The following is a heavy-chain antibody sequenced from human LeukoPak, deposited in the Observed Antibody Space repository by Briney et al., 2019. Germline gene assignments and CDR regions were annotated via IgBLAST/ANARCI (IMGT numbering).Heavy chain of an antibody. CDR2: IIPIFGTA. J-gene: IGHJ4*02. D-gene: IGHD2-21*02. CDR3: ARGTLAYCGGDCYSAAYFDY. CDR1: GGTFSSYA. V-gene: IGHV1-69*13. Sequence: SVKVSCKASGGTFSSYAISWVRQAPGQGLEWMGGIIPIFGTANYAQKFQGRVTITADESTSTAYMELSSLRSEDAAVYYCARGTLAYCGGDCYSAAYFDYWGQGTLVTVSS.